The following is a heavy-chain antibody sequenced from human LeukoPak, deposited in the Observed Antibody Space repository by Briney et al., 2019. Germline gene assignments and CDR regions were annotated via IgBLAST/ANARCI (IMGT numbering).Heavy chain of an antibody. D-gene: IGHD4-17*01. CDR3: AKGRTRFGDSSDVDY. CDR1: GFMFSNFG. Sequence: GGSLRVYCAASGFMFSNFGMSWVRQAPGKGLEWVSSMSGSGATTHYADSVRGRFTISRDISKNMLYLQLNSLRVDDTAVYYCAKGRTRFGDSSDVDYWGQGTLVIVSS. J-gene: IGHJ4*02. CDR2: MSGSGATT. V-gene: IGHV3-23*01.